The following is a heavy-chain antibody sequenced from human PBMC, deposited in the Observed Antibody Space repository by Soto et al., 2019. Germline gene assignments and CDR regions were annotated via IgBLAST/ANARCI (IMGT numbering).Heavy chain of an antibody. CDR3: AREGLYGSSQDNTFDI. D-gene: IGHD6-19*01. CDR1: GYTFNRHD. Sequence: QVQLVQSGAEVKKSGASVRISCKASGYTFNRHDINWVRQATGQGPEWIGWMNPNSGNTGYAQKLQGRVNMTRDSSITTAYMDLSSLTSEDTAIYYCAREGLYGSSQDNTFDIWGQGTMVTVSS. V-gene: IGHV1-8*01. CDR2: MNPNSGNT. J-gene: IGHJ3*02.